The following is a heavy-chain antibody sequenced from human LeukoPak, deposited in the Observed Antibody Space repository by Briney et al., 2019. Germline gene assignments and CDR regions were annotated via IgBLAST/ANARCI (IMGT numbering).Heavy chain of an antibody. D-gene: IGHD6-19*01. Sequence: SETLSLTCTVSGGSISSYYWSWIRQPPGKGLEWIGYFYYSGSTNYNPSLKSRVTISVDTSKNQFSLKLSSVTAADTAVYYCARTPVAGTIIWFDPWGQGTLVTVSS. CDR2: FYYSGST. J-gene: IGHJ5*02. CDR1: GGSISSYY. V-gene: IGHV4-59*01. CDR3: ARTPVAGTIIWFDP.